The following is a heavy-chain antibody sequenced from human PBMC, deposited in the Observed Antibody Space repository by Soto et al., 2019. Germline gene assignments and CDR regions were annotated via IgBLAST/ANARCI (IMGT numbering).Heavy chain of an antibody. V-gene: IGHV3-64D*08. D-gene: IGHD3-22*01. CDR3: VSNYYDSSGYYSPFDY. Sequence: LRLSCSASGFTFSSYAMHWVRQAPGKGLEYVSAISSNGGSTYYADSVKGRFTISRDNSKNTLYLQMSSLRAEDTAVYYCVSNYYDSSGYYSPFDYWGQGTLVTVSS. CDR1: GFTFSSYA. CDR2: ISSNGGST. J-gene: IGHJ4*02.